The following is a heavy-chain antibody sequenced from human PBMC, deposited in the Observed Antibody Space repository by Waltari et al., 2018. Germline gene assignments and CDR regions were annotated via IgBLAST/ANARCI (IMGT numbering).Heavy chain of an antibody. CDR3: ARQSPGSATYYYYMDV. Sequence: EVQLVQSGAEVKKPGESLKIACKGSGYSFTSYWIGGVRQMPGKGLEWMGITYPGDSDTRYSPSFHGQVTISADKSISTAYLQWSSLKASDTAMYYCARQSPGSATYYYYMDVWGKGTTVTVSS. J-gene: IGHJ6*03. V-gene: IGHV5-51*01. D-gene: IGHD3-10*01. CDR1: GYSFTSYW. CDR2: TYPGDSDT.